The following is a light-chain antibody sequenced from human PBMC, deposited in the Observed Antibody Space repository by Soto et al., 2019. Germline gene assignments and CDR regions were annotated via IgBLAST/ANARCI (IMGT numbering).Light chain of an antibody. V-gene: IGLV2-14*01. J-gene: IGLJ3*02. CDR1: SGDVGGFDY. Sequence: QSALTQPASVSGSPGQSIIISCTGTSGDVGGFDYVSWYQQHPGKAPKLIIWEVSNRPSGVSNRFSGSKSGNTASLTISGLQADDEADYYCLSMTSAGTRVFGGGTKVTVL. CDR3: LSMTSAGTRV. CDR2: EVS.